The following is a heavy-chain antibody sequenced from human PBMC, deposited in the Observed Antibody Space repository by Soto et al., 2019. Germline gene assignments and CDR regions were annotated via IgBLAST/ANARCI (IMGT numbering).Heavy chain of an antibody. CDR3: ARVAATGEFDY. CDR2: IYYSGST. D-gene: IGHD1-1*01. J-gene: IGHJ4*02. Sequence: SETLSLTCTVSGGSISSYYWSWIRQPPGKGLEWIGYIYYSGSTNYNPSLKSRVTISVDTSKNQFFLKLSSVTAADTAVYYCARVAATGEFDYWGQGTLVTVSS. V-gene: IGHV4-59*01. CDR1: GGSISSYY.